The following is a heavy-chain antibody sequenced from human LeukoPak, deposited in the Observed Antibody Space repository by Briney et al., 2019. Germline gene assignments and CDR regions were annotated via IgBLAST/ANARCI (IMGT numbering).Heavy chain of an antibody. D-gene: IGHD3-3*01. J-gene: IGHJ3*02. Sequence: PGGSLRLSCAASGFTFSSYAMSWVRQAPGKGLEWVSAINGSGGSTYYADSVKGRFTISRDNSKNTLYLQTNSLRAEDTAVYYCAKDYDFWSGYYVDAFDIWGQGTMVTVSS. V-gene: IGHV3-23*01. CDR1: GFTFSSYA. CDR3: AKDYDFWSGYYVDAFDI. CDR2: INGSGGST.